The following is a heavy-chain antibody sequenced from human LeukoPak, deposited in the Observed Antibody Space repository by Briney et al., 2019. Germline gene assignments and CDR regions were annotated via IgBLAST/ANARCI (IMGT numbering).Heavy chain of an antibody. CDR2: ISGSGGST. CDR1: GSTFSSYA. CDR3: AKAPGIAAAGTHFDY. J-gene: IGHJ4*02. D-gene: IGHD6-13*01. Sequence: PGGSLRLSCAASGSTFSSYAMSWVRQAPGKGLEWVSAISGSGGSTYYADSVKGRFTISRDNSKNTLYLQMNSLRAEDTAVYYCAKAPGIAAAGTHFDYWGQGTLVTVSS. V-gene: IGHV3-23*01.